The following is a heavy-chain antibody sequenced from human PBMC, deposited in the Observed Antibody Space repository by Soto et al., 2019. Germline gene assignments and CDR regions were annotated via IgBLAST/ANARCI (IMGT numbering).Heavy chain of an antibody. CDR1: GFSLSTSGAG. D-gene: IGHD2-15*01. J-gene: IGHJ4*02. CDR3: ARTTERYCSGGSCYPYDY. CDR2: VYWDDDK. V-gene: IGHV2-5*02. Sequence: GSGPTLVNPTQTLTLTCTFSGFSLSTSGAGVGWIRQPPPKALEWLAVVYWDDDKRYSPSLKSRLTITKDTSKNQVVLKMTNMDPVDTATYYCARTTERYCSGGSCYPYDYWGQG.